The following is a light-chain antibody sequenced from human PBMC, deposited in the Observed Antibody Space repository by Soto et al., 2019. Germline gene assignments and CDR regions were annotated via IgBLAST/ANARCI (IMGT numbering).Light chain of an antibody. J-gene: IGLJ2*01. CDR1: SSNIGAGYD. CDR2: GNS. V-gene: IGLV1-40*01. Sequence: QSVLTQPPSVSGAPGQRVTISCTGSSSNIGAGYDVHWYQQLPGTAPKLLMYGNSNRPSGVPDRFSGSKSGTSASLAITGLQAEDEADYYCQSYDSSLSGYVVFGGGTKLTVL. CDR3: QSYDSSLSGYVV.